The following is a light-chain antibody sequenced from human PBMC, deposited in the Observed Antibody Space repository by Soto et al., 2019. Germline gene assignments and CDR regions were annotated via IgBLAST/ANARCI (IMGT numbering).Light chain of an antibody. CDR1: SSNIASNT. V-gene: IGLV1-44*01. J-gene: IGLJ2*01. CDR2: NNN. CDR3: AAWDDSLNGPL. Sequence: QSVLTQPPSASGTPGQRVTISCSGSSSNIASNTVNWYQQLPGTAPKLLIYNNNHRPSGVLDRFSGSKSGTSASLAIRGLQSEDEADYYCAAWDDSLNGPLFGGGTKLTVL.